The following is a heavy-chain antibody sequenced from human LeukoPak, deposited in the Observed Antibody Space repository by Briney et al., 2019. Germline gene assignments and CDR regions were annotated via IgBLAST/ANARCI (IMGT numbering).Heavy chain of an antibody. J-gene: IGHJ5*02. Sequence: TGGSLRLSCTASGFIFSTYSMHWVRQTPGKGLEWLSYISTSSNTIHYADSVKGRFTVSRDNAKNSLYLQMNSLRAEDTAVYYCSRQLVFGLFDPWGQGTLVTVSS. D-gene: IGHD3-16*01. CDR3: SRQLVFGLFDP. CDR1: GFIFSTYS. CDR2: ISTSSNTI. V-gene: IGHV3-48*01.